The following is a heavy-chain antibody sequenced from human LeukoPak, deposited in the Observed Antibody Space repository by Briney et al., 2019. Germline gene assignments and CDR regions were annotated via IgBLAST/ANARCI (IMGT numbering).Heavy chain of an antibody. Sequence: KPGGSLRLSCAVSGFTFSIYGMSWIRQAPGKGLERVSYISSSGSTIYYADSVKGRFTISRDNAKNSLYLQMNSLRAEDTAVYYCARGYCSGGSCYGTNKYNWFDPWGQGTLVTVSS. V-gene: IGHV3-11*04. D-gene: IGHD2-15*01. CDR3: ARGYCSGGSCYGTNKYNWFDP. CDR1: GFTFSIYG. CDR2: ISSSGSTI. J-gene: IGHJ5*02.